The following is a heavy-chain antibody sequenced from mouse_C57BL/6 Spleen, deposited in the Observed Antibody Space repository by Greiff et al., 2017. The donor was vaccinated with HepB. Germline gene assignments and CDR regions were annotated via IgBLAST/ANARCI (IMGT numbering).Heavy chain of an antibody. CDR2: IYPGSGST. Sequence: VKLQQPGAELVKPGASVKMSCKASGYTFTSYWITWVKQRPGQGLEWIGDIYPGSGSTNYNEKFKSKATLTVDTSSSTAYMQLSSLTSEDSAVYYCARKKGSNYLRPYYFDYWGQGTTLTVSS. CDR1: GYTFTSYW. D-gene: IGHD2-5*01. CDR3: ARKKGSNYLRPYYFDY. V-gene: IGHV1-55*01. J-gene: IGHJ2*01.